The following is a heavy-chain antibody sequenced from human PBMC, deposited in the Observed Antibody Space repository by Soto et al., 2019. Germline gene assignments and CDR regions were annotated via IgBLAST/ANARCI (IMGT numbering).Heavy chain of an antibody. J-gene: IGHJ4*01. D-gene: IGHD3-16*02. Sequence: GGSLRLSCAASGFSFSNAWINWVRQVPGKGLEWVGRIKSKTDGGTTDFAAPVKGRFAISRDDSNNMVYLQMNSLKTEDTAVYYCTTDSYITIVITRLDYWGHGTLVTVSS. V-gene: IGHV3-15*07. CDR2: IKSKTDGGTT. CDR1: GFSFSNAW. CDR3: TTDSYITIVITRLDY.